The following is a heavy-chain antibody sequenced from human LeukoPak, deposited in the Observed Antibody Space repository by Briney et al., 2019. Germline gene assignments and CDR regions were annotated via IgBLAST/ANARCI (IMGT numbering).Heavy chain of an antibody. CDR2: ISAYNGNT. CDR1: GYTFTSYG. CDR3: ATTHGLQRLHAFDI. V-gene: IGHV1-18*01. Sequence: GASVKVSCKASGYTFTSYGISWVRQAPGQGLEWMGWISAYNGNTNYAQKLQGRVTMTTDTSTSTAYMELRSLRSDDTAVYYCATTHGLQRLHAFDIWGQGTMVTVSS. J-gene: IGHJ3*02. D-gene: IGHD5-18*01.